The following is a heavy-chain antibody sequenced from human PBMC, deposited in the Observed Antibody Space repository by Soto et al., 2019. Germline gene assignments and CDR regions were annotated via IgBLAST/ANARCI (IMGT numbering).Heavy chain of an antibody. V-gene: IGHV4-4*07. CDR1: GGSISSYY. Sequence: SETLSLTCTVSGGSISSYYWSWIRQPAGKGLEWIGRIYTSGSTNYNPSLKSRVTMSVDTSKNQFSLKLSSVTAADTAVYYCARMTVPAAKNAFDIWGQGTMVTVSS. CDR3: ARMTVPAAKNAFDI. D-gene: IGHD2-2*01. J-gene: IGHJ3*02. CDR2: IYTSGST.